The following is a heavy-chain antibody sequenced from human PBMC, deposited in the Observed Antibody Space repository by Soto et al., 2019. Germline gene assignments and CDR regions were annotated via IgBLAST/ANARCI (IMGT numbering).Heavy chain of an antibody. CDR3: AKSGYSYGSRNYYYGMDV. CDR2: ISYDGSNK. D-gene: IGHD5-18*01. CDR1: GFTFSSYG. Sequence: GGSLRLSCAASGFTFSSYGMHWVRRAPGKGLEWVAVISYDGSNKYYADSVKGRFTISRDNSKNTLYLQMNSLRAEDTAVYYCAKSGYSYGSRNYYYGMDVWGQGTTVTVSS. V-gene: IGHV3-30*18. J-gene: IGHJ6*02.